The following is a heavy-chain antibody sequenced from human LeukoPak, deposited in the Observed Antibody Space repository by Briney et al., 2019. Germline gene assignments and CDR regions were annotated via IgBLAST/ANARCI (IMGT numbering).Heavy chain of an antibody. CDR1: GGSISGSSYY. Sequence: SETLSLTCTVSGGSISGSSYYWGWIRQPPGKGLEWIGEINHSGGTNYNPSLKSRVTISVDTSKNQYSLKLSSVTAADTAVYYCARGWTYSSGSDGDWFDPWGQGTLVTVSS. CDR3: ARGWTYSSGSDGDWFDP. CDR2: INHSGGT. D-gene: IGHD6-19*01. V-gene: IGHV4-39*07. J-gene: IGHJ5*02.